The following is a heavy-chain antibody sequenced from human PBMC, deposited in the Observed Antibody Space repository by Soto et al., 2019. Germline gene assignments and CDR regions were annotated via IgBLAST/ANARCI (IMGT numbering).Heavy chain of an antibody. D-gene: IGHD2-8*01. Sequence: ASVKVSCKASGYTFTGYYMHSVRQAPGQGLEWMGWINPNSGGTNYAQKFQGWVTMTRDTSISTAYMELSRLRSDDTAVYYCARGEPIVLMVYAIGLGGYGMDVWGQGTTVTVSS. V-gene: IGHV1-2*04. CDR1: GYTFTGYY. J-gene: IGHJ6*02. CDR2: INPNSGGT. CDR3: ARGEPIVLMVYAIGLGGYGMDV.